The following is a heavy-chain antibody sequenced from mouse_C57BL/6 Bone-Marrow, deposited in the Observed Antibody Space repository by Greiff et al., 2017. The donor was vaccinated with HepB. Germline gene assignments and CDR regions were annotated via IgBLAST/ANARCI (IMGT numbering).Heavy chain of an antibody. J-gene: IGHJ4*01. V-gene: IGHV1-82*01. CDR2: IYPGDGDT. Sequence: VQLVESGPELVKPGASVKISCKASGYAFSSSWMNWVKQRPGKGLEWIGRIYPGDGDTNYNGKFKGKATLTADKSSSTAYMQLSSLTSEDSAVYFCARELWAITTGVRDYAMDYWGQGTSVTVSS. D-gene: IGHD1-1*01. CDR1: GYAFSSSW. CDR3: ARELWAITTGVRDYAMDY.